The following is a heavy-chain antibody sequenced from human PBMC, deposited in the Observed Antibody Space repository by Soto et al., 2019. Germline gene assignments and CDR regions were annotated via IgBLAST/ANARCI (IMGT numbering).Heavy chain of an antibody. D-gene: IGHD6-13*01. Sequence: QVQLVESGGGLVKPGGSLRLSCAASGFSFTDFYMSWIRHAPGKGLEWLSYISTYGDTIYYADSVQGRFTTSRDNAKNALFLQMNSLRAEDTAVYYCARSEWRTVTAPAGLFEGWGQGTLVTVSS. CDR2: ISTYGDTI. CDR3: ARSEWRTVTAPAGLFEG. J-gene: IGHJ4*02. CDR1: GFSFTDFY. V-gene: IGHV3-11*01.